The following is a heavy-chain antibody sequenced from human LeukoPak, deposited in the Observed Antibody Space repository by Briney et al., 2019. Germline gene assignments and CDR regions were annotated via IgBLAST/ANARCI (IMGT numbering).Heavy chain of an antibody. V-gene: IGHV1-69*13. CDR1: GGTFSSYA. CDR2: IIPIFGTA. CDR3: PGDGSIMFDRVVMRDAFDI. J-gene: IGHJ3*02. D-gene: IGHD3/OR15-3a*01. Sequence: ASVKVSCKASGGTFSSYAIRWVRQAPGQGLEWVGGIIPIFGTANYAHKFQGRVTITADEATSTAYMELSSLRELATAVYYWPGDGSIMFDRVVMRDAFDIWGQGTMVTVSS.